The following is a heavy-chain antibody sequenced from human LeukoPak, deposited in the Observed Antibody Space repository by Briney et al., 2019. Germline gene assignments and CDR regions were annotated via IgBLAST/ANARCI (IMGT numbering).Heavy chain of an antibody. CDR3: AGRPTGYSSGYIH. CDR2: ISGSAHKI. J-gene: IGHJ4*02. D-gene: IGHD5-18*01. V-gene: IGHV3-23*01. Sequence: GGSLRLSCAASGFTFRSYSMSWVRQAPEKGLDWVSVISGSAHKIRYADSVKGRFTISRDNSENIVYLQMNNLRVEDTAVYYCAGRPTGYSSGYIHWGQGTLVTVSS. CDR1: GFTFRSYS.